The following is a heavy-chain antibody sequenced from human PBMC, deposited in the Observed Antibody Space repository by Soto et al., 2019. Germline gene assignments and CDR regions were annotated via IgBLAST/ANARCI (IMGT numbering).Heavy chain of an antibody. Sequence: EVQLLESGGGLVQQGGSLRLSCAASGVIFNDYAMTWVRQAPGKGMEWVSAIGGSGGNTYYAASVKGRFNISRDNSQDTVDLAMTRLRVDDTAVYFCARGASDYINSADHWGQGILVTVSS. D-gene: IGHD4-4*01. CDR2: IGGSGGNT. CDR1: GVIFNDYA. V-gene: IGHV3-23*01. CDR3: ARGASDYINSADH. J-gene: IGHJ4*02.